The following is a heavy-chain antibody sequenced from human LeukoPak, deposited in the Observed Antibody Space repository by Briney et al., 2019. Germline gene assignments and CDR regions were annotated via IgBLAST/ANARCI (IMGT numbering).Heavy chain of an antibody. V-gene: IGHV4-4*07. CDR1: GASINSDY. CDR3: VRGWAPRGEKSSFAS. Sequence: PSETLSLTCTVSGASINSDYWTWVRQVAGKGLEWIGCIFASGSTNYNPYLRSRITMSVGTSKNQFSLDLSSVTAADTGVYYCVRGWAPRGEKSSFASWGQGTLVTVSS. CDR2: IFASGST. D-gene: IGHD3-10*01. J-gene: IGHJ4*02.